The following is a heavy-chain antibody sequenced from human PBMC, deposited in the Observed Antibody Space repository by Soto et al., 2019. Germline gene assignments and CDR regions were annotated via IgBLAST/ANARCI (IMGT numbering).Heavy chain of an antibody. J-gene: IGHJ5*02. CDR3: ARDVPQTYSWFDP. CDR2: IIPIFGTA. CDR1: GGTFSSYA. Sequence: GASVKVSCKASGGTFSSYAISWVRQAPGQGLEWMGGIIPIFGTANYAQKFQGRVTITADESTSTAYMELSSLRSEDTAVYYCARDVPQTYSWFDPWGQRTLVPVSS. V-gene: IGHV1-69*13. D-gene: IGHD2-2*01.